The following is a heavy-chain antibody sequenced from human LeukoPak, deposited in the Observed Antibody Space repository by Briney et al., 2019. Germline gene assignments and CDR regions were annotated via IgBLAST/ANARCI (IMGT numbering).Heavy chain of an antibody. CDR2: IWSVGSNS. V-gene: IGHV3-33*01. J-gene: IGHJ4*02. CDR3: SRDNLAWRHYFDS. Sequence: GGSLRLSCAASGFTFTTYTMPSVRQAPGKGLEWVALIWSVGSNSGYAESVKGRFTISRDNSKNTVSLQMNSLRAEDTAVYYCSRDNLAWRHYFDSWGQGTLVTVSS. CDR1: GFTFTTYT.